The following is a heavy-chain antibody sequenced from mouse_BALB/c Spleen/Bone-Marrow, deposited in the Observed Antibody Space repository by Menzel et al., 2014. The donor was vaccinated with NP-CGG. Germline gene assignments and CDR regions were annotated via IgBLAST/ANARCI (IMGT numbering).Heavy chain of an antibody. CDR1: GYTFTSYT. CDR3: ARLNDGNPFAY. Sequence: QVQLQQPAAELARPGASVKISCKASGYTFTSYTMHWVKQRPGQGLEWIGYINPSSGYTDYNQKFNDKTTLTADKSSSTAYMQLSSLTSENSAVYYCARLNDGNPFAYWGQGTLVTVSA. V-gene: IGHV1-4*02. CDR2: INPSSGYT. D-gene: IGHD2-1*01. J-gene: IGHJ3*01.